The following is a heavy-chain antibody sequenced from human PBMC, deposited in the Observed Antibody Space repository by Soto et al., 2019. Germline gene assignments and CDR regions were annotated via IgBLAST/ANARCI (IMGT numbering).Heavy chain of an antibody. J-gene: IGHJ6*02. CDR3: ARASVVPAAMSFGGLRSTYGMDV. Sequence: GGSLRLSCAASGFTFSYYYMIWIRQAPGKGLEWVSYISSSGSTIYYADSVKGRFTISRDNAKNSLYLQMNSLRAEDTAVYYCARASVVPAAMSFGGLRSTYGMDVWGQGTTVTVSS. V-gene: IGHV3-11*01. CDR2: ISSSGSTI. D-gene: IGHD2-2*01. CDR1: GFTFSYYY.